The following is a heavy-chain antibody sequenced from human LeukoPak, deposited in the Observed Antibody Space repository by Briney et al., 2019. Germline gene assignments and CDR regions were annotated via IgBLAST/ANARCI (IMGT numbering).Heavy chain of an antibody. CDR1: GGSISSYY. CDR3: ARVMDTAMGYDY. J-gene: IGHJ4*02. D-gene: IGHD5-18*01. V-gene: IGHV4-59*12. CDR2: IYYSGST. Sequence: KPSETLSLTCTVSGGSISSYYWSWIRQPPGKGLEWIGYIYYSGSTNYNPSLKSRVTISVDTSKNQFSLKLSSVTAADTAVYYCARVMDTAMGYDYWGQGTLVTVSS.